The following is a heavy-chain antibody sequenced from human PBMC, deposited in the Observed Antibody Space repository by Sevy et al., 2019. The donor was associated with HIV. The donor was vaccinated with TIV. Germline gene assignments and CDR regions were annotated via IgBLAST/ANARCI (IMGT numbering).Heavy chain of an antibody. V-gene: IGHV3-33*01. CDR3: AREISNNHFGSFDY. CDR1: GFNFNSHG. Sequence: GGSLRLSCVASGFNFNSHGMHWVRQAPGKGLEWVSVIQDSGSFMDYADSVKGRFTISRDNSKNTLYLQMDSLGAGDTAIYYCAREISNNHFGSFDYGGQGTLVTVSS. CDR2: IQDSGSFM. J-gene: IGHJ4*02. D-gene: IGHD3-3*01.